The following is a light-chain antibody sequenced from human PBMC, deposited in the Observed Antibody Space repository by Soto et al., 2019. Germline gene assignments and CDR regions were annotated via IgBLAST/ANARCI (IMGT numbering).Light chain of an antibody. V-gene: IGLV1-36*01. Sequence: QSVLTQPPSVSEAPRQRVTISCFGSSSNIGRNAVNWYQQLPGKAPKLLVYYDDLVPSGVSDRFSGSKSGTSASLAISGLQSEDEADYYCAVWDESLQSVVFGGGTKLTV. CDR2: YDD. J-gene: IGLJ2*01. CDR3: AVWDESLQSVV. CDR1: SSNIGRNA.